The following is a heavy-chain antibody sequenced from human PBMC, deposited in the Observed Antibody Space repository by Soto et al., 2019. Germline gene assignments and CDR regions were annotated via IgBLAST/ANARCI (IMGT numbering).Heavy chain of an antibody. Sequence: QLQLQESGSGLAKPSQTLSLTCAVSGGSISSGGYSWSWIRQPPGKGLEWIGYIYHSGSTYYNPALKSRVNISVDRSKNQFSLKLSSVTAADTAVYYCAAGGGLPRYYWSQGTLVTVSS. D-gene: IGHD5-12*01. CDR2: IYHSGST. CDR1: GGSISSGGYS. V-gene: IGHV4-30-2*01. CDR3: AAGGGLPRYY. J-gene: IGHJ4*02.